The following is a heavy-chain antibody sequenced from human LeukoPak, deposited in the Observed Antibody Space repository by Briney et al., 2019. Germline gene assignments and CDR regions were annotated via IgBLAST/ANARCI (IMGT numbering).Heavy chain of an antibody. Sequence: GTSLRLSCAASGISFSSHGMHWVRQAPGKGLEWVSYIPSSSSNILYADSVKGRFTISRDNAKNAIYLQIHGLRDEDTAVYYCARDHAWAFDIWGQGTMVTVSS. J-gene: IGHJ3*02. CDR1: GISFSSHG. CDR3: ARDHAWAFDI. V-gene: IGHV3-48*02. CDR2: IPSSSSNI.